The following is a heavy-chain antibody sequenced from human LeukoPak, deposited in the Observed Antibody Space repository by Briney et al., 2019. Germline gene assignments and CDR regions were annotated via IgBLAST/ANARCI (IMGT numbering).Heavy chain of an antibody. CDR3: ARDSRGVYYDSSGYYYGY. CDR2: INPSGGST. J-gene: IGHJ4*02. D-gene: IGHD3-22*01. Sequence: ASVKVSCKASGYTFPSYYMHWVRQAHGQGLEWMGIINPSGGSTNYAQRFQGRVTMTRDTSTSTVYMDLSSLRSEDTAVYYCARDSRGVYYDSSGYYYGYWGQGTLVTVSS. V-gene: IGHV1-46*01. CDR1: GYTFPSYY.